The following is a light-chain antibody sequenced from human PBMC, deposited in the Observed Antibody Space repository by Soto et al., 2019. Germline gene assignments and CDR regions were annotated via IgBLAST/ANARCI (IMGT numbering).Light chain of an antibody. CDR1: QSVSSNF. CDR3: QQYGSAPFT. V-gene: IGKV3-20*01. J-gene: IGKJ3*01. Sequence: EIVLTQSPGTMSVSPGERVTLSCRASQSVSSNFLAWHRQKPGQAPRLLIYGASSRAGGIPDRFRGSGSGTDFTLTIYSLEPEDFAVYYCQQYGSAPFTFGPGTKVDVK. CDR2: GAS.